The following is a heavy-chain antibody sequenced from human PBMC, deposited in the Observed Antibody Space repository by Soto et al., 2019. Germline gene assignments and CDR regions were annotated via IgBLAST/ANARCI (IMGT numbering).Heavy chain of an antibody. Sequence: PGGSLRLSCAASGFTFSDYYMSWIRQAPGKGLEWVSYINSSGSTIYYADSVKGRFTISRDNAKNSLYLQMNSLRAEDTAVYYCAREREDIVVVVAANGIDYWGQGTLVTVSS. V-gene: IGHV3-11*01. CDR1: GFTFSDYY. J-gene: IGHJ4*02. CDR2: INSSGSTI. CDR3: AREREDIVVVVAANGIDY. D-gene: IGHD2-15*01.